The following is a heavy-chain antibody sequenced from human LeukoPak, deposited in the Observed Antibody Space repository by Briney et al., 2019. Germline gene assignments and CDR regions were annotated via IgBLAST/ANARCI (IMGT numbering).Heavy chain of an antibody. CDR3: ASRFRWAGTPFDY. Sequence: SETLSLTCTVSGYSISSGYYWSWIRQPPGKGLEWIGEINHSGSTNYNPSLKSRVTISVDTSKNQFSLKLSSVTAADTAVYYCASRFRWAGTPFDYWGQGTLVTVSS. V-gene: IGHV4-38-2*02. CDR2: INHSGST. D-gene: IGHD6-19*01. J-gene: IGHJ4*02. CDR1: GYSISSGYY.